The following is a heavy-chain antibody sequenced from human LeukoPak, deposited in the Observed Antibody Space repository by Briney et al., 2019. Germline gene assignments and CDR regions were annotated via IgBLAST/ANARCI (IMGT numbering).Heavy chain of an antibody. D-gene: IGHD2-15*01. Sequence: SETLSLTCAVYGGSFSGYYWSWIRQPPGKGLEWIGEINHSGSTNYNPSLKSRVTISVDTSKNQFSLKLSSVTAADTAVYYCARGPINPHYSAQRREKFDCWGQGTLVTVSS. J-gene: IGHJ4*02. CDR3: ARGPINPHYSAQRREKFDC. V-gene: IGHV4-34*01. CDR2: INHSGST. CDR1: GGSFSGYY.